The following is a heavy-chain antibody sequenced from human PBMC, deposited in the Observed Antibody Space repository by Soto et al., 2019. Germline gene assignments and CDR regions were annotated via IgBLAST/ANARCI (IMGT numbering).Heavy chain of an antibody. CDR1: GFTFSNNG. CDR3: AMDLYGGSSRFDY. V-gene: IGHV3-30*03. Sequence: QVQLVESGGGAVQPGRSLRLSCAASGFTFSNNGIHWVRQAPGKGLEWVAVISSDGLNKYYADSVKGRFTISRDNSKNTLFLQMNSLRVEDTAVYYCAMDLYGGSSRFDYWGQGTLVNVSS. J-gene: IGHJ4*02. D-gene: IGHD2-15*01. CDR2: ISSDGLNK.